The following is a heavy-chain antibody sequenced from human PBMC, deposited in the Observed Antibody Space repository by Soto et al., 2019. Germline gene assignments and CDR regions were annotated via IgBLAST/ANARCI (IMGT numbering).Heavy chain of an antibody. J-gene: IGHJ4*02. D-gene: IGHD2-2*03. V-gene: IGHV4-61*03. CDR2: IHYNGNT. CDR1: GDSISNGDFF. CDR3: AREGNLGRWIQPLDS. Sequence: SETLSLTCIVSGDSISNGDFFWSWLRQSPGKGLEWIGNIHYNGNTKYSPSLKSRVTMSVDTSKNHFSLKLISVTTADTAVYFCAREGNLGRWIQPLDSWGQGTLVTVSS.